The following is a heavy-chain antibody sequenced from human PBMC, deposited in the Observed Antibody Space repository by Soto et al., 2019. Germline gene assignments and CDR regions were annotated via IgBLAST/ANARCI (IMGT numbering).Heavy chain of an antibody. J-gene: IGHJ4*02. Sequence: QVQLVESGGGVVQPGRSLRLSCAASGFTFSSYAMHWVRQAPGKGLEWVAVISYDGRNKYYADSVKGRCTISRDNSKNTLYLQMNSLRADDTAVYYCAREIERLLGYWGQGTLVTVSS. D-gene: IGHD3-3*01. CDR2: ISYDGRNK. V-gene: IGHV3-30*04. CDR1: GFTFSSYA. CDR3: AREIERLLGY.